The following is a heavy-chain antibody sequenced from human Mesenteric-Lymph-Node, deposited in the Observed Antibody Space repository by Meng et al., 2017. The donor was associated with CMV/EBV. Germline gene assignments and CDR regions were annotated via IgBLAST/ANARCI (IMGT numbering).Heavy chain of an antibody. Sequence: GESLKISCVASGFTFSSYWMTWVRQTPGRGLQWVANINQDGSDHYYVDSVKGRFTIFRDSAKSSLYLQMNSLRVDDTAVYYCARDLEPRGYSYGLLGYWGQGILVTVSS. CDR2: INQDGSDH. J-gene: IGHJ4*02. D-gene: IGHD5-18*01. CDR1: GFTFSSYW. V-gene: IGHV3-7*01. CDR3: ARDLEPRGYSYGLLGY.